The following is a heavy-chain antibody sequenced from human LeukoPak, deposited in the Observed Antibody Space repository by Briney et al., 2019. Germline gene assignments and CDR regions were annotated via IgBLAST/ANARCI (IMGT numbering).Heavy chain of an antibody. CDR1: GFTFNNYA. J-gene: IGHJ4*02. D-gene: IGHD4-17*01. Sequence: GGSLRLSCAASGFTFNNYAMLWVRQAPGKGLEWFSSISGGGETTYYADSAKGRFTISRDNSQNTLYLQMHSLRAEDTAVYYCASDYADYVGYFFFDYWGQGTLVTVSS. CDR2: ISGGGETT. V-gene: IGHV3-23*01. CDR3: ASDYADYVGYFFFDY.